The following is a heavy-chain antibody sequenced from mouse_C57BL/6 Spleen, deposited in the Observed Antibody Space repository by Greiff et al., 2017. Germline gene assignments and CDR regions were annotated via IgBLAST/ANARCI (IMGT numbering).Heavy chain of an antibody. CDR2: IDPENGDT. CDR1: GFNIKDDY. Sequence: EVKLQESGAELVRPGASVKLSCTASGFNIKDDYMHWVKQRPEQGLEWIGWIDPENGDTEYASKFQGKATITADTSSNTAYLQLSSLTSEDTAVYYCTLRFITTPAYWGQGTLVTVSA. J-gene: IGHJ3*01. V-gene: IGHV14-4*01. D-gene: IGHD1-1*01. CDR3: TLRFITTPAY.